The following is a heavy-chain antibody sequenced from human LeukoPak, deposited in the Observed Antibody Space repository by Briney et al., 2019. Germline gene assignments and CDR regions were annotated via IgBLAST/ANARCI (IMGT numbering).Heavy chain of an antibody. V-gene: IGHV4-59*01. Sequence: PSETLSLTCAVYGGSFSGYYWSWIRQPPGKGLEWIGYIYYSGSTNYNPSLKSRVTISVDTSKSQFSLKLSSVTAADTAVYYCASNTAMGDFDYWGQGTLVTVSS. D-gene: IGHD5-18*01. J-gene: IGHJ4*02. CDR3: ASNTAMGDFDY. CDR2: IYYSGST. CDR1: GGSFSGYY.